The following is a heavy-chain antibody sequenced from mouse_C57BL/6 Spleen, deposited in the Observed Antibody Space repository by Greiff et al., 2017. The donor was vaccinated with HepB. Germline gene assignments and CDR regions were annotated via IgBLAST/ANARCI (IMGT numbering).Heavy chain of an antibody. J-gene: IGHJ3*01. Sequence: QVQLQQPGAELVMPGASVKLSCKASGYTFTSYWMHRVKQRPGQGLEWIGEIDPSDSYTNYNQKFKGKSTLTVDKSSSTAYMQLSSLTSEDSAVYYCARSGDGYYKGFAYWGQGTLVTVSA. V-gene: IGHV1-69*01. CDR1: GYTFTSYW. CDR2: IDPSDSYT. D-gene: IGHD2-3*01. CDR3: ARSGDGYYKGFAY.